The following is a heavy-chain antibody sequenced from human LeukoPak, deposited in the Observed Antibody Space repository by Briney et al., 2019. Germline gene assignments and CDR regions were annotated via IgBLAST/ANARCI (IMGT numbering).Heavy chain of an antibody. D-gene: IGHD6-13*01. J-gene: IGHJ1*01. V-gene: IGHV4-59*01. CDR1: VGSTTTYY. CDR2: IYHSGST. CDR3: ARSITSSWYGDLQH. Sequence: PSETLSLTCTVSVGSTTTYYWNWIRQPPGKGLEWMGHIYHSGSTNYTPSLKSRITISVDTSKNEFSLKLSSVTAADTAGYCARSITSSWYGDLQHWGQGTLVTVSS.